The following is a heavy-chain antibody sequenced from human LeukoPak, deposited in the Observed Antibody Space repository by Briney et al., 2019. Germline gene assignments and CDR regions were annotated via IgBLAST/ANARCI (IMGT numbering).Heavy chain of an antibody. J-gene: IGHJ4*02. CDR1: GFTFSNFA. V-gene: IGHV3-23*01. Sequence: PGGSLRLSCAASGFTFSNFAMSWVRQAPGKGLEWVSAVSGSGGSTYYTDSVKGRFTISRDNSKNTLYLQMNSLRVEGTAVYYCAKSSSSSGDWGQGTLVTVSS. CDR3: AKSSSSSGD. CDR2: VSGSGGST. D-gene: IGHD6-13*01.